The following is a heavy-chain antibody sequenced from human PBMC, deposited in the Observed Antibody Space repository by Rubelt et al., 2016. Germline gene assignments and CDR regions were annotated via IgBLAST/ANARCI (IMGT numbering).Heavy chain of an antibody. CDR1: GFTFSSYS. J-gene: IGHJ6*04. CDR2: ISSSSSLI. CDR3: ARGGYCSSWYCVY. Sequence: EVQLVESGGGLVQPGGSLRLSCAASGFTFSSYSMNWVRQAPGKGLEWVSYISSSSSLIYYADSVKGRFTISRDNSKNTLYLQMHSLRAEDAVVYYCARGGYCSSWYCVYWGAGTTVTVSS. D-gene: IGHD6-13*01. V-gene: IGHV3-48*01.